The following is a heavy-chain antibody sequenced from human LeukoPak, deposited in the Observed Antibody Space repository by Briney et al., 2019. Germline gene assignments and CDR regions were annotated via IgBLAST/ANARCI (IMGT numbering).Heavy chain of an antibody. D-gene: IGHD5-18*01. CDR2: ISGGGDTT. CDR3: ARRGVQLWSNLYYFDY. Sequence: QSGGSLRLSCAASGFTFSNYGVTWVRQAPGKGLEWVSVISGGGDTTFYADFVKGRFTISRDNSKNALYLQMNSLRAEDTAVYYCARRGVQLWSNLYYFDYWGQGTLVTVSS. V-gene: IGHV3-23*01. CDR1: GFTFSNYG. J-gene: IGHJ4*02.